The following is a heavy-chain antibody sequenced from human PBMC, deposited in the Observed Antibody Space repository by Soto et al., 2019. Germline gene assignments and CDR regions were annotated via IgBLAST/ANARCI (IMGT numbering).Heavy chain of an antibody. CDR3: AKVVDYNNYRFYGMDV. V-gene: IGHV3-23*01. Sequence: EVQLLESGGGLVQPGGSLRLSCVASGFTFSRYAITWVRQAPGKGLEWVSAITESGDRTHYADSVKGRFIISRDNSKNTLFLQMHSLRAEDTAVYYCAKVVDYNNYRFYGMDVWGQGTTVTVAS. CDR1: GFTFSRYA. J-gene: IGHJ6*02. D-gene: IGHD4-4*01. CDR2: ITESGDRT.